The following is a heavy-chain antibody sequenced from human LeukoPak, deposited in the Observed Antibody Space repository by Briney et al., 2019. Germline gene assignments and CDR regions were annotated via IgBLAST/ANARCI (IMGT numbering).Heavy chain of an antibody. D-gene: IGHD2-21*02. CDR1: GFTFSNYW. CDR3: ARDLEACGGDCYAFDY. J-gene: IGHJ4*02. V-gene: IGHV3-74*01. Sequence: GGSLRLSCAASGFTFSNYWMHWVRLAPGKGLVWVSRTSTDGSSTTYADSVKGRFTISRDNAKNTLYLHMNSLRAEDTAVYYCARDLEACGGDCYAFDYWGQGTLVTVSS. CDR2: TSTDGSST.